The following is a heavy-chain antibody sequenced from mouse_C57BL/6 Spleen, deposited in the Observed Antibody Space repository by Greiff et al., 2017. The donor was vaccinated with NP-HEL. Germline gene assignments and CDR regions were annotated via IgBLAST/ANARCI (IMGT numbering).Heavy chain of an antibody. V-gene: IGHV2-9-1*01. D-gene: IGHD1-1*01. Sequence: VKLMESGPGLVAPSQSLSITCTVSGFSLTSYAISWVRQPPGKGLEWLGVIWTGGGTNYNSALKSRLSISKDNSKSQVFLKMNSLQTDDTARYYCARITTVEEDWYFDVWGTGTTVTVSS. CDR3: ARITTVEEDWYFDV. J-gene: IGHJ1*03. CDR2: IWTGGGT. CDR1: GFSLTSYA.